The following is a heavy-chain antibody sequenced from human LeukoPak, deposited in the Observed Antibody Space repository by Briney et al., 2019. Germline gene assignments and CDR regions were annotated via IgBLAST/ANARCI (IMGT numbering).Heavy chain of an antibody. Sequence: GGSLRLSCAASGFTFDDYGMSWVRQAPGKGLEWVSGINWNGGSTGYADPVKGRFTISRDNAKNSLYLQMNSLRAEDTALYYCARDMVRGVTDAFDIWGQGTMVTVSS. CDR1: GFTFDDYG. V-gene: IGHV3-20*04. CDR3: ARDMVRGVTDAFDI. J-gene: IGHJ3*02. D-gene: IGHD3-10*01. CDR2: INWNGGST.